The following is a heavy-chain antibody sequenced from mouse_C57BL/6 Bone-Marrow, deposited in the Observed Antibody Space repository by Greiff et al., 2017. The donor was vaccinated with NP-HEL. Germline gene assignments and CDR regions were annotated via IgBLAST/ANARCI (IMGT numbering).Heavy chain of an antibody. J-gene: IGHJ4*01. Sequence: QVQLQQPGAELVRPGSSVKLSCKASGYTFTSYWMDWVKQRPGQGLEWIGNIYPSDSETHYNQQFKDKATLTVDKSSSTAYMQLSSLTSEDSAVYYCARRGILQAMDYWGQGTSVTVSS. V-gene: IGHV1-61*01. CDR3: ARRGILQAMDY. D-gene: IGHD2-10*01. CDR2: IYPSDSET. CDR1: GYTFTSYW.